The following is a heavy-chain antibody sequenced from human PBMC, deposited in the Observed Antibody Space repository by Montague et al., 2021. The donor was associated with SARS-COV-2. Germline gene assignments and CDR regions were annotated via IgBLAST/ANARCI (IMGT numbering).Heavy chain of an antibody. J-gene: IGHJ4*02. CDR2: VHHSGNA. D-gene: IGHD3-10*01. CDR1: GGSLSTPHY. CDR3: ARGARQGYGFRLGSFDS. Sequence: SETLSLTCAVSGGSLSTPHYWSWVRQPPGKGLEWIGEVHHSGNANYNASFNGRATISVDKSKNQFSLTLTSVAAADTAVYYCARGARQGYGFRLGSFDSWGQGTLVTVSS. V-gene: IGHV4-4*02.